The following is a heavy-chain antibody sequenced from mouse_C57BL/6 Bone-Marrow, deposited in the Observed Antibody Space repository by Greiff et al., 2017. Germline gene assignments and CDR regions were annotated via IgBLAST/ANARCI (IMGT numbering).Heavy chain of an antibody. D-gene: IGHD2-4*01. CDR2: INPGSGGT. V-gene: IGHV1-54*01. CDR1: GYAFTNYL. CDR3: AHSYYDYDAWFAY. J-gene: IGHJ3*01. Sequence: QVHVKQSGAELVRPGTSVKVSCKASGYAFTNYLIEWVKQRPGQGLEWIGVINPGSGGTNYNEKFKGKATLTADKSSSTAYMQLSSLTSEDSAVYFCAHSYYDYDAWFAYWGQGTLVTVSA.